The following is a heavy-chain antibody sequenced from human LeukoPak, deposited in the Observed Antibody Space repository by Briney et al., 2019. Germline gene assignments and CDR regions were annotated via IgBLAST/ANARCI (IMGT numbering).Heavy chain of an antibody. J-gene: IGHJ4*02. CDR2: IYDGGST. V-gene: IGHV4-59*01. Sequence: SETLSLTCTVSGGPTSSYYWSWIRQPPGKGLEWIGFIYDGGSTYYNPSLKSRVTISVDTSKNQFSLKLGSVTAADTAMYYCALYSSSSDYWGQGTLVTVSS. CDR1: GGPTSSYY. CDR3: ALYSSSSDY. D-gene: IGHD6-6*01.